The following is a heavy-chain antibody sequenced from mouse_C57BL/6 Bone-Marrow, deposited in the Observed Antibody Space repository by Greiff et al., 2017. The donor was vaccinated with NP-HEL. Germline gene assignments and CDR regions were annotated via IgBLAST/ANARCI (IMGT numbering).Heavy chain of an antibody. J-gene: IGHJ3*01. CDR2: ISDGGSYT. CDR3: APYDYDRFAY. Sequence: EVQGVESGGGLVKPGGSLKLSCAASGFTFSSYAMSWVRQTPEKRLEWVATISDGGSYTYYPDNVKGRFTISRDNAKNNLYLQMSHLKSEDTAMYYCAPYDYDRFAYWGQGTLVTVSA. D-gene: IGHD2-4*01. V-gene: IGHV5-4*01. CDR1: GFTFSSYA.